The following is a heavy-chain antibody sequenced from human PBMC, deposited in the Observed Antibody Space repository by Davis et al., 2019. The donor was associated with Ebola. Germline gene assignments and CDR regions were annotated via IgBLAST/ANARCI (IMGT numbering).Heavy chain of an antibody. CDR3: ASREVGLHNLY. V-gene: IGHV3-23*01. J-gene: IGHJ4*02. Sequence: GESLKISCAASGFSFTTYTMKWVRQAPGKGLEWVSSITGSGVNTYYADSVKGRFTISRDNSKNTVYMQMHNLRAEDTAVYYCASREVGLHNLYWGEGTLVSVSS. D-gene: IGHD1-26*01. CDR1: GFSFTTYT. CDR2: ITGSGVNT.